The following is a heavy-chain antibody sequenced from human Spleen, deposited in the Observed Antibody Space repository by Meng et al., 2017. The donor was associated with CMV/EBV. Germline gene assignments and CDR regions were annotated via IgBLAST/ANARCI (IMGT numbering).Heavy chain of an antibody. D-gene: IGHD6-13*01. CDR3: ARSAPWGIAAAGSVSS. J-gene: IGHJ5*02. V-gene: IGHV4-34*01. CDR1: GGSFSGYY. CDR2: INHSGST. Sequence: SETLSLTCAVYGGSFSGYYWSWIRQPPGKGLEWIGEINHSGSTNYNPSLKSRVTISVDTSKNQFSLKLSSVTAADTAVYYCARSAPWGIAAAGSVSSWGQGTLVTVSS.